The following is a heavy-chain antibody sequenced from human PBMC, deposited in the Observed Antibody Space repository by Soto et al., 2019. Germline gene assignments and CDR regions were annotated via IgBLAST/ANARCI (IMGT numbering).Heavy chain of an antibody. CDR3: ARDGGSGELLSA. V-gene: IGHV1-69*08. J-gene: IGHJ5*02. D-gene: IGHD3-10*01. CDR2: IVPILGSA. Sequence: QVQLVQSGAEMKKPGSSVKVSCKASGGTFSRHTITWLRQAPGQGLEWMGGIVPILGSANYAQTFRGRVTISADELTSTAYTELSSLRPDDTAMYYCARDGGSGELLSAWGQGSLVTVSP. CDR1: GGTFSRHT.